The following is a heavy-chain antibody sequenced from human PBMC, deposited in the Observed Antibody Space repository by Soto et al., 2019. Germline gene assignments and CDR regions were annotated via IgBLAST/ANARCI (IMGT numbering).Heavy chain of an antibody. V-gene: IGHV3-48*01. CDR3: GEDPGGGIAGY. CDR2: ISRSSSTI. Sequence: EVQLVESGGGLVQPGGSLRLSCVASGFTLSRYSMNWVRQAPGKGLEWVSYISRSSSTIYYADSVKGRFTISRDNAENSMYLQMNSLGAEGTAGYFCGEDPGGGIAGYWGQGNPVTVSS. CDR1: GFTLSRYS. J-gene: IGHJ4*02. D-gene: IGHD3-16*02.